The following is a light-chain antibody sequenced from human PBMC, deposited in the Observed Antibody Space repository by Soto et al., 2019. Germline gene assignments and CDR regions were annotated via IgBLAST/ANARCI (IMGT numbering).Light chain of an antibody. CDR3: HQYNSYTMT. Sequence: DIQMTQSPSTLSASIGDTVTLTCRASQSLTGRLAWYQQKPGRPPKLLIYDVSILESGVPSRFSGSGSGTEFTLTISSLQPDDFATYYCHQYNSYTMTFCQGTKVEIK. CDR2: DVS. V-gene: IGKV1-5*01. CDR1: QSLTGR. J-gene: IGKJ1*01.